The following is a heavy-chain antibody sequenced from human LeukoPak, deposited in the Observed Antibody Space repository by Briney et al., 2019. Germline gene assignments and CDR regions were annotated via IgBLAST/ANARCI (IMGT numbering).Heavy chain of an antibody. CDR2: MYYSGTT. V-gene: IGHV4-59*11. D-gene: IGHD3-22*01. Sequence: PSETLSLTCTVSGGSINSHYWSWIRQPPGKGLEWVGYMYYSGTTNYNPSLKSRLIISVDTSKNQVSLKLSSATAADAAVYYCARVPEDYYDSRLYYYYYGMDVWGQGTTVTVSS. CDR3: ARVPEDYYDSRLYYYYYGMDV. CDR1: GGSINSHY. J-gene: IGHJ6*02.